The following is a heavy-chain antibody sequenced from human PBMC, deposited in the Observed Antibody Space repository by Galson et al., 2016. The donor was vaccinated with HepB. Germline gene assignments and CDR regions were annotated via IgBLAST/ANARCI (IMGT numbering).Heavy chain of an antibody. V-gene: IGHV3-48*02. CDR1: GFIFNSYS. D-gene: IGHD6-19*01. CDR2: ISSSSNSM. J-gene: IGHJ4*02. Sequence: SLRLSCAASGFIFNSYSMNWVRQAPGKGLEWISYISSSSNSMYYADSVKGRFTISRDNAKNSLYLQMNSLRDEDTAVYYCVKGAGTIDYWGQGTLVTDSP. CDR3: VKGAGTIDY.